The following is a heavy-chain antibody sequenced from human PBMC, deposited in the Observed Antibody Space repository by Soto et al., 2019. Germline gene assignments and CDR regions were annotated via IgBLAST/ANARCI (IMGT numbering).Heavy chain of an antibody. V-gene: IGHV1-3*01. CDR2: INAGNGNT. D-gene: IGHD3-22*01. CDR1: GYTFTSYA. CDR3: ARDGMYYYDSSGYYPD. Sequence: QVPLVQSGAEVKKPGASVKVSCKASGYTFTSYAMHWVRQAPGQRLEWMGWINAGNGNTKYSQKFQGRVTITRDTSASTAYMELSSLRSEDTAVYYCARDGMYYYDSSGYYPDWGQGTLVTVSS. J-gene: IGHJ4*02.